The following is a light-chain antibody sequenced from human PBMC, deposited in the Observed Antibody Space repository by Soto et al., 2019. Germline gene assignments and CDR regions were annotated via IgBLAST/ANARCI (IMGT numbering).Light chain of an antibody. J-gene: IGKJ1*01. CDR3: QQYGTSLRGT. V-gene: IGKV3-20*01. Sequence: ESVLTQSPGTLSLSPGERATLSCRASQNIKSNYLAWYRQNPGQAPRLLIYGASNRAAGVPDRFSGSGSGTDFTLTITRLEPEDFAMYYCQQYGTSLRGTFGQGTKVEIK. CDR1: QNIKSNY. CDR2: GAS.